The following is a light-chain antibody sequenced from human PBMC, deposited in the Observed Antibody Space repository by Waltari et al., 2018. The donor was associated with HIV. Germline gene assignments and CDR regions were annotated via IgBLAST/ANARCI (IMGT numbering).Light chain of an antibody. CDR2: GAS. CDR1: QSVTGSH. Sequence: IVLTQSPDTPSLSPGQRATLSCRASQSVTGSHLAWYQHKPGQAPRLLIYGASNRATGSPDRFSGSGSGTDFTLTITRLEPDDSAVYSCQQYGSSPITFGQGTRLEIK. J-gene: IGKJ5*01. CDR3: QQYGSSPIT. V-gene: IGKV3-20*01.